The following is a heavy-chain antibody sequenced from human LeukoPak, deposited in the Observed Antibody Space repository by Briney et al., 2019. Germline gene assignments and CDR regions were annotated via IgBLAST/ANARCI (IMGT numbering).Heavy chain of an antibody. J-gene: IGHJ6*03. Sequence: PSETLSLTCTVSGGSISSYYWSWIRQPPGKGLEWIGYIYYSGSTNYNPSLKSRVTISVDTSKNQFSLKLSSVTAADTAVYYCARGGRSHYYYYYMDVWGKGTTVTISS. CDR2: IYYSGST. CDR3: ARGGRSHYYYYYMDV. CDR1: GGSISSYY. V-gene: IGHV4-59*12. D-gene: IGHD2-15*01.